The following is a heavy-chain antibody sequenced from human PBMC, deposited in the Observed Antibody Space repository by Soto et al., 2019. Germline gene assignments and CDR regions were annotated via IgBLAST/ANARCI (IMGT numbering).Heavy chain of an antibody. CDR1: GGSMSSSSYY. CDR2: IYYSGST. CDR3: ARHAIFGPSMDV. Sequence: SDSLSLTCTVSGGSMSSSSYYWGWIRQPPGKGLEWIGSIYYSGSTYYNPSLKSRVTISVDTSKNQFSLKLSSVTAADTAVYYCARHAIFGPSMDVWGQGTTVTVSS. D-gene: IGHD3-3*01. J-gene: IGHJ6*02. V-gene: IGHV4-39*01.